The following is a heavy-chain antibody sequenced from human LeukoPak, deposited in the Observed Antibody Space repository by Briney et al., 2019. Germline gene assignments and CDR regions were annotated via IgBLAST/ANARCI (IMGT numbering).Heavy chain of an antibody. D-gene: IGHD3-16*01. CDR2: SYYTGIT. Sequence: SETLSLTCTVSGGSISSYYWSWIRQPPGKGLEWIGYSYYTGITNYNPSLNSRVTISVDTSKRQFSLKLSSVTAADTAVYYCASTFSYGYFDFWDQGTLVTVSS. CDR3: ASTFSYGYFDF. J-gene: IGHJ4*02. CDR1: GGSISSYY. V-gene: IGHV4-59*01.